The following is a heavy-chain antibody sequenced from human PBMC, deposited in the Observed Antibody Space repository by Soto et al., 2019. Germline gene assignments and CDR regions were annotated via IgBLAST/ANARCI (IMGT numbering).Heavy chain of an antibody. J-gene: IGHJ3*02. V-gene: IGHV3-23*01. D-gene: IGHD3-22*01. CDR2: ISNSGGST. Sequence: EVQLLESGGGLVQPGGSLRLSCAASGFTFNNYAMTWVRQAPGKGLEYVSLISNSGGSTYYADSVKGRFSISRDNSKNTVYLQMNGLRAEDTAVYYCAKDNKVVARRRGYDGFDMWGQGTMVTVSS. CDR1: GFTFNNYA. CDR3: AKDNKVVARRRGYDGFDM.